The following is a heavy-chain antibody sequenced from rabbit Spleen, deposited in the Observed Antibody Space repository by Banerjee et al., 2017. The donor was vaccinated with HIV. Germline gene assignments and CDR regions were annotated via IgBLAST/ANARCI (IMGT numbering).Heavy chain of an antibody. J-gene: IGHJ4*01. V-gene: IGHV1S45*01. Sequence: QEQLEESGGGLVKPEGSLTLTCKASGVSFNDKDVMCWVRQAPGKGLEWIACLDTSDGEPGYGNWPKGRFHISKASSTTVALQMTNLTAADTATFFCARDLTGVNGWNFGLCGPGTLVTVS. CDR3: ARDLTGVNGWNFGL. D-gene: IGHD6-1*01. CDR1: GVSFNDKDV. CDR2: LDTSDGEP.